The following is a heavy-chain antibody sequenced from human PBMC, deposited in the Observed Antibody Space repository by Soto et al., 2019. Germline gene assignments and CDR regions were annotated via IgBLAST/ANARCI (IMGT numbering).Heavy chain of an antibody. V-gene: IGHV3-30-3*01. D-gene: IGHD5-18*01. Sequence: GGSLRLSCAASGFTFSSYAMHWVRQAPGKGLEWVAVISYDGSNKYYADSVKGRFTISRDNSENTLYLQMNSLRAEDTAVYYCATQRVDTAILPYYWGQGTLVTVSS. CDR1: GFTFSSYA. CDR3: ATQRVDTAILPYY. J-gene: IGHJ4*02. CDR2: ISYDGSNK.